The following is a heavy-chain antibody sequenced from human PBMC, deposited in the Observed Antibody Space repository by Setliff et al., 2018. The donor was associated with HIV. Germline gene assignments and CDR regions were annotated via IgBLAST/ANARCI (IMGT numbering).Heavy chain of an antibody. CDR3: AHRPNSGYDLNFDY. CDR1: GFSLSTSGVG. Sequence: SGPTLANPTHTLTLTCTLSGFSLSTSGVGVGWIRQPPGKALEWLAIIYWHGGGRYSPYLKSRLTITKDTSKNQVVLTMTNIDPVDTATYYCAHRPNSGYDLNFDYWGQGIQVTVSS. CDR2: IYWHGGG. V-gene: IGHV2-5*01. J-gene: IGHJ4*02. D-gene: IGHD5-12*01.